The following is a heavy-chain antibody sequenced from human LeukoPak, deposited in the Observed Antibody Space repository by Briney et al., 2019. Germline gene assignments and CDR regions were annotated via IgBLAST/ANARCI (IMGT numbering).Heavy chain of an antibody. J-gene: IGHJ4*02. CDR2: IPYDGSDK. V-gene: IGHV3-30*04. CDR3: ARDYQLLTSN. Sequence: PGGSLRLSCAASGFTFSSYAMHWVRQAPGKGLEWVAVIPYDGSDKYYADSVKGRFTISRDNSKNTLYLQMNSLRAEDTAVYYCARDYQLLTSNWGQGTLVTVSS. CDR1: GFTFSSYA. D-gene: IGHD2-2*01.